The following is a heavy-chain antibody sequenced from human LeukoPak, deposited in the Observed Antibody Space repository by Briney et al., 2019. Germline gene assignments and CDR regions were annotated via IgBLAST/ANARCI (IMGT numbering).Heavy chain of an antibody. CDR2: IYQSGST. D-gene: IGHD3-22*01. J-gene: IGHJ4*02. V-gene: IGHV4-38-2*02. CDR1: GYSIRSGYH. CDR3: ASGVGSSAYYWYFDY. Sequence: SETLSLTCSVSGYSIRSGYHWAWFRQAPGKGLEWMGSIYQSGSTYDNLSLKSRVTLSVDTSRNQFSLKLSSVTAADTAVYYCASGVGSSAYYWYFDYWGQGTLVTVSS.